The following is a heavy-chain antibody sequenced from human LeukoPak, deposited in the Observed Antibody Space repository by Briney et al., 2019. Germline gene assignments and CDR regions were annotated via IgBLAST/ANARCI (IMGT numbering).Heavy chain of an antibody. CDR3: AGVVTKTAYYYYYYRDV. CDR2: IIPIFGTA. J-gene: IGHJ6*03. CDR1: GGTFSSYA. Sequence: ASVKVSCKASGGTFSSYAISWVRQAPGQGLEWMGGIIPIFGTANYAQKFQGRVTITTDESTSTAYMELSSLRSEDTAVYYCAGVVTKTAYYYYYYRDVWGKGTTVTVS. V-gene: IGHV1-69*05. D-gene: IGHD4-23*01.